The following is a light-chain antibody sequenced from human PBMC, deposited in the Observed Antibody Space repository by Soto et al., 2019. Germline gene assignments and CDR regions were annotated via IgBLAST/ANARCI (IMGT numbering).Light chain of an antibody. CDR3: ATWDDSLSGYVV. V-gene: IGLV1-40*01. J-gene: IGLJ2*01. CDR2: GNS. Sequence: QSVLTQPPSVSGAPGQRVTISCTGSSSNIGAGYDVHWYQQLPGTAPKLLIYGNSNRPSGVPDRFSGSKSGTSAFLAISGLQSEDEADYYCATWDDSLSGYVVFGGGTKLTVL. CDR1: SSNIGAGYD.